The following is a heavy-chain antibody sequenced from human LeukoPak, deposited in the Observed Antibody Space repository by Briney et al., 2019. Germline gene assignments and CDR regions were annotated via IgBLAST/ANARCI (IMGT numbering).Heavy chain of an antibody. J-gene: IGHJ4*02. Sequence: ASVKVSCKASGYTFTGYYIHWVRQAPGQGLEWMGWINPNSGGTNYAQKFQGRVTMTRDTSISTAYMELSRLRSDDTAVYYCTRTTYCSSPSCRKGFDYGGQGTRVTVSS. D-gene: IGHD2-2*01. CDR3: TRTTYCSSPSCRKGFDY. CDR1: GYTFTGYY. CDR2: INPNSGGT. V-gene: IGHV1-2*02.